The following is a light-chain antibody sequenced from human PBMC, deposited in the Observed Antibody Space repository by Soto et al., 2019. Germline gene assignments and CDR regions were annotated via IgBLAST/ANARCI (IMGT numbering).Light chain of an antibody. CDR3: QQYGTIPLT. J-gene: IGKJ4*01. CDR2: DSS. Sequence: EIVLTQSPGTLSFSPGERASLSCRASQSVSRNYVAWYQLRSGQPPRLLIYDSSTRATGIPDRFSGSGSGADFTLSISRREPGDFAVYFCQQYGTIPLTFGGGSRVEIK. V-gene: IGKV3-20*01. CDR1: QSVSRNY.